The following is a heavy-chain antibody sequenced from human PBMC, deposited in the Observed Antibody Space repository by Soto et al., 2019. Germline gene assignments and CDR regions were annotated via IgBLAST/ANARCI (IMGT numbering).Heavy chain of an antibody. CDR3: ARCRSTAVARTDY. V-gene: IGHV3-30-3*01. CDR2: ISYDGSNK. J-gene: IGHJ4*02. D-gene: IGHD6-19*01. CDR1: GFTFSSYS. Sequence: WGSLRLSCSSSGFTFSSYSMHWVRQASGKGLEWVAVISYDGSNKYYADSVKGRFTISRDNSKNTLYLQMNSLRAEDKAVYYLARCRSTAVARTDYWGKTIRVTVSS.